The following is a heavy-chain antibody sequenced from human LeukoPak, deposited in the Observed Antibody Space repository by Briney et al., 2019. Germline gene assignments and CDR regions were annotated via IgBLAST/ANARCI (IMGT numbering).Heavy chain of an antibody. D-gene: IGHD1-1*01. CDR2: IDEDGIEI. Sequence: TGGSLRLSCAASGFIFSSSWMSWVRQAPGKGLESVANIDEDGIEIHYVDSVKGRFTISRDNAKNSLYLQMSSLRAEDTAVYYCARDIGSGTTGTTGVLVNWGQGTLVTVSS. J-gene: IGHJ4*02. CDR1: GFIFSSSW. V-gene: IGHV3-7*01. CDR3: ARDIGSGTTGTTGVLVN.